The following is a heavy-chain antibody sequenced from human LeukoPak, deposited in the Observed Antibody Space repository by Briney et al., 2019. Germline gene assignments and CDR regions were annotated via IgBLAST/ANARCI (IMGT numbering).Heavy chain of an antibody. CDR2: IYYSGST. CDR1: GGSISSYY. V-gene: IGHV4-59*08. J-gene: IGHJ5*02. D-gene: IGHD3-3*01. Sequence: SETLSLTCTVSGGSISSYYWSWIRQPPGKGLEWIGHIYYSGSTNYNPSLKSRVTISVDTSKNQFSLKLSSVTAADTAVYYCARGITIFGVVSQNWFDPWGQGTLVTVSS. CDR3: ARGITIFGVVSQNWFDP.